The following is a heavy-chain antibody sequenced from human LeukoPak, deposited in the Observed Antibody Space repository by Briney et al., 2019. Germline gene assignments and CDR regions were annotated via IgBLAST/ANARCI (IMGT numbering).Heavy chain of an antibody. CDR2: ISYDGSNK. Sequence: GGSLRLSCAASGFTFSSYAMHWVRQAPGKGLEWVAVISYDGSNKYYADSVKGRFTISRDNSKNTLYLQMNSLRAGDTAVYYCARPPQHHIVGGNDAFDIWGQGTMVTVSS. CDR3: ARPPQHHIVGGNDAFDI. CDR1: GFTFSSYA. V-gene: IGHV3-30-3*01. D-gene: IGHD3-22*01. J-gene: IGHJ3*02.